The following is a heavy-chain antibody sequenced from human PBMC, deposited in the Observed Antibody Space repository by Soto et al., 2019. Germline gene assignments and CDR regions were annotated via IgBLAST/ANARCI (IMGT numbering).Heavy chain of an antibody. CDR2: IYWDDDK. CDR1: GFSLSTSGVG. V-gene: IGHV2-5*02. D-gene: IGHD3-10*01. CDR3: AHSPYYYGSFDP. J-gene: IGHJ5*02. Sequence: QITLKESGPTLMKPTQTLTLTCTFSGFSLSTSGVGVGWIRQPPGKALEWLALIYWDDDKRYSPSLKSRLIITKDTSNNQVVLTMTNMDPVDTATYYCAHSPYYYGSFDPWGQGTLVTVSS.